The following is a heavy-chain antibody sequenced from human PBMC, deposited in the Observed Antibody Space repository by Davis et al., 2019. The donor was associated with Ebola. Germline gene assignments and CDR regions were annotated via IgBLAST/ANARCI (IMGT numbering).Heavy chain of an antibody. CDR2: ISSSGSTI. J-gene: IGHJ5*02. V-gene: IGHV3-48*04. CDR1: GFTFSSYS. CDR3: ARDLRYYGSGSYVWFDP. D-gene: IGHD3-10*01. Sequence: PGGSLRLSCAASGFTFSSYSMSWIRQAPGKGLEWVSYISSSGSTIYYADSVKGRFTISRDNAKNSLYLQMNSLRAEDTAVYYCARDLRYYGSGSYVWFDPWGQGTLVTVSS.